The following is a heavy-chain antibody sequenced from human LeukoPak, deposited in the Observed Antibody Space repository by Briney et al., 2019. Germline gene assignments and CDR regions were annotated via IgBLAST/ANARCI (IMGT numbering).Heavy chain of an antibody. CDR3: ARDPHCSSTNCPFDP. D-gene: IGHD2-2*01. CDR1: GGSISSSDW. V-gene: IGHV4-4*02. J-gene: IGHJ5*02. Sequence: KPSETLSLTCAVSGGSISSSDWWSWVRQPPGRGLEWIGYIWRSDHTNYNPSLKSRVTMSLDKSKNQFSLKLSSVTAADTAIYYCARDPHCSSTNCPFDPWGQGTLVIVSS. CDR2: IWRSDHT.